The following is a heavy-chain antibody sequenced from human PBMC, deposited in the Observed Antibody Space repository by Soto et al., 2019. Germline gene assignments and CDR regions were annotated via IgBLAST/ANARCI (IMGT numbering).Heavy chain of an antibody. CDR1: EFTVSSFA. V-gene: IGHV3-23*01. D-gene: IGHD6-19*01. J-gene: IGHJ4*02. CDR2: ISSTDGDT. Sequence: EVQVLESGGGLVQPGGSLRLSCAASEFTVSSFAMTWVRQAPGKGLEWVSVISSTDGDTYYADSVKGRFTISRDNSKKTLSLQMTSLRAEDTAPYYCARGRWGRSGWYFDSWGQGTLVTVSS. CDR3: ARGRWGRSGWYFDS.